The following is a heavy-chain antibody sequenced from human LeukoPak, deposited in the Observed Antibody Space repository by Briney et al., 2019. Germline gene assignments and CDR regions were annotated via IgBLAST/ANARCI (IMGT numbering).Heavy chain of an antibody. J-gene: IGHJ2*01. V-gene: IGHV4-59*11. D-gene: IGHD6-13*01. CDR1: GGSISSHY. CDR2: IYYNGST. CDR3: ARMYSSSWYVGDGYFDL. Sequence: PSETLSLTCTVSGGSISSHYWSWIRQPPGKGLEWIGYIYYNGSTNYNPSLKSRVTISVDTSKNQFSLKLSSVTAADTAVYYCARMYSSSWYVGDGYFDLWGRGTLVTVSS.